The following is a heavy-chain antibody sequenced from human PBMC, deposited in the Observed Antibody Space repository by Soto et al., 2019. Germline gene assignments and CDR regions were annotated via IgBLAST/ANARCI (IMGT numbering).Heavy chain of an antibody. D-gene: IGHD3-10*01. CDR1: GFTFSNAW. V-gene: IGHV3-15*07. J-gene: IGHJ6*02. CDR2: IKSKTDGGTT. CDR3: TVRGAQSIYYYYGMDV. Sequence: GGSLRLSCAASGFTFSNAWMNWVRQAPGKGLEWVGRIKSKTDGGTTDYAAPVKGRFTISRDDSKNTLYLQMNSLKTEDTAVYYCTVRGAQSIYYYYGMDVWGQGTTVTVSS.